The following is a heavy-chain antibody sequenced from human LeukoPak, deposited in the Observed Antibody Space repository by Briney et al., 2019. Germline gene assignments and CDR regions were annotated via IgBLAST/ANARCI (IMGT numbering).Heavy chain of an antibody. J-gene: IGHJ4*02. CDR1: EFTVGRNY. CDR2: IFSNGDT. D-gene: IGHD5-24*01. Sequence: PGGSLRLSCTASEFTVGRNYMLWVRQAPGKGPEWASLIFSNGDTHYADSVKGRFTISRDTSKNTVSLQMNSLRVEDTAMYYCTRDQMNYWGQGTLVTVSS. V-gene: IGHV3-53*01. CDR3: TRDQMNY.